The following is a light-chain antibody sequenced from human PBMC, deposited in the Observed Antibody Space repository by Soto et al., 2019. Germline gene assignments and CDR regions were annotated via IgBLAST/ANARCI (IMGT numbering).Light chain of an antibody. J-gene: IGLJ3*02. CDR2: SNN. V-gene: IGLV1-44*01. CDR1: SSNIGSNT. Sequence: QSALTQPPSASGTPGQRVTISCSGSSSNIGSNTVNWYQQLPGTAPKLLIYSNNQRPSGVPDRFSGSKSGTSASLAISGLQSEDEADYYCAPWDDSLNGGVFGGGTKLTVL. CDR3: APWDDSLNGGV.